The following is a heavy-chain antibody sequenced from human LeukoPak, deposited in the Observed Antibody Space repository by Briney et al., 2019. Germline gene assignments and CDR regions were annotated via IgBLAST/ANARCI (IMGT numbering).Heavy chain of an antibody. J-gene: IGHJ4*02. CDR2: ISGSGGST. CDR3: AKGQYSSGWYFNFDY. CDR1: GFTFSSYA. D-gene: IGHD6-19*01. Sequence: QSGGSLRLSCAASGFTFSSYAMSWVRQAPGKGLEWVSAISGSGGSTYYADSVKGRFTISRDNSKNTLYLQMNSLRAEDTAVYYCAKGQYSSGWYFNFDYWGQGTLVTVSS. V-gene: IGHV3-23*01.